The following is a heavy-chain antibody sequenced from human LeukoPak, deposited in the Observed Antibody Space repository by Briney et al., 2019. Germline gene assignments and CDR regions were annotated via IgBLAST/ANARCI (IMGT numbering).Heavy chain of an antibody. J-gene: IGHJ4*02. D-gene: IGHD7-27*01. Sequence: GGSLRLSCAASGFTFSDYYMSWIRQVPGKGLEWVSYITSSGDTIYYADSVKGRFTISRDIPENSVYLQMNSLRAEDTAVYYCTREGGNWGEGYFDYWGQGTLVTVSS. V-gene: IGHV3-11*01. CDR1: GFTFSDYY. CDR2: ITSSGDTI. CDR3: TREGGNWGEGYFDY.